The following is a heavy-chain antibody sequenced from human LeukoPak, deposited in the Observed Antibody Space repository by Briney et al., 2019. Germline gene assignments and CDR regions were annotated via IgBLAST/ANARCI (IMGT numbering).Heavy chain of an antibody. Sequence: GGSLRLSCADSRVTLNNAWMSSVRHAPGKGLEWVGLMKGKDVGGTTDYAAPVEGRFTISTDDSKNTLFLQMNSLKTEDTAVYYCTTSSGDLQSDYYPHWGQGTLVTVSS. CDR2: MKGKDVGGTT. J-gene: IGHJ4*02. V-gene: IGHV3-15*01. D-gene: IGHD3-3*01. CDR1: RVTLNNAW. CDR3: TTSSGDLQSDYYPH.